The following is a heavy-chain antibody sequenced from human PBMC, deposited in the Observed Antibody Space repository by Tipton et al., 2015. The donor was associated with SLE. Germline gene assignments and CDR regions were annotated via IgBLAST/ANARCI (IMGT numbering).Heavy chain of an antibody. V-gene: IGHV4-38-2*01. J-gene: IGHJ3*02. CDR3: ARAPGDGAAFVI. Sequence: TLSLTCAVSGYSISSGYYWGWIRQPPGKGLEWIGSIYHSGSTYYNPSLKSRVTISVDTSKNQFSLKLSSVTAADTAVYYCARAPGDGAAFVIWGQWTMVTASS. CDR1: GYSISSGYY. CDR2: IYHSGST. D-gene: IGHD3-10*01.